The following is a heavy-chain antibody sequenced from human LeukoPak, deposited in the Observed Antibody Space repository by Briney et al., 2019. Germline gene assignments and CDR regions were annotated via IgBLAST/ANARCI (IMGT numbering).Heavy chain of an antibody. V-gene: IGHV1-18*01. CDR1: GYIFTSYG. Sequence: ASVKVSCKASGYIFTSYGISWVRQAPEQGLEWMGWISAYNGNTNYAQKLQGRVTMTTDTSTSTAYMELRSLRSDDTAVYYCARDLEYYDSSGYYHTFDYWGQGTLVTVSS. D-gene: IGHD3-22*01. CDR2: ISAYNGNT. J-gene: IGHJ4*02. CDR3: ARDLEYYDSSGYYHTFDY.